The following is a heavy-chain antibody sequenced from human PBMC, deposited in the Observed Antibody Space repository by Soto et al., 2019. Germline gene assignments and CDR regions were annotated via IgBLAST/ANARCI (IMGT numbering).Heavy chain of an antibody. J-gene: IGHJ4*02. CDR1: GYSISSSNW. D-gene: IGHD3-22*01. V-gene: IGHV4-38-2*01. CDR3: VSPEGYYDSSGYTLDY. CDR2: MFYSGNT. Sequence: SETLSLTCAVSGYSISSSNWWGWIRQPPGKGLEWIGSMFYSGNTYYNPSLKSRVTLSIDTSKNQFSLKLNSVTAADTAVYYCVSPEGYYDSSGYTLDYWGQGTLVTVSS.